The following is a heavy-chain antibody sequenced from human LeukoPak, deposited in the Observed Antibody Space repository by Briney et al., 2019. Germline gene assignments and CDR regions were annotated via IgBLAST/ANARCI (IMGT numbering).Heavy chain of an antibody. D-gene: IGHD6-19*01. Sequence: GGSLRLSCAASGFTFSNYCMHWVRQAPGKGLEWVAGISYDASNKYYADSVKGRFTITRDNSKNALYLQMNSLRAEDTAVYYCAKDKYSSGWWVMDYWGQGTLVTVSS. V-gene: IGHV3-30*18. CDR2: ISYDASNK. CDR3: AKDKYSSGWWVMDY. J-gene: IGHJ4*02. CDR1: GFTFSNYC.